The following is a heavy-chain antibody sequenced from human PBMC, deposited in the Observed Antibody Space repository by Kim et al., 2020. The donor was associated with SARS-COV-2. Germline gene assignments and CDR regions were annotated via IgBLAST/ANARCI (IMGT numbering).Heavy chain of an antibody. Sequence: GGSLRLSCVVSGFNFGSYGMHWVRQAPGKGPEWVAVISSDGRNKFHGDSVKGRFTISRDNSKNTLYLRMNSLRLEDTAMYYCAKDRNSSWYNWFDPWGQGTLVTVSS. CDR3: AKDRNSSWYNWFDP. CDR1: GFNFGSYG. J-gene: IGHJ5*02. V-gene: IGHV3-30*18. D-gene: IGHD6-13*01. CDR2: ISSDGRNK.